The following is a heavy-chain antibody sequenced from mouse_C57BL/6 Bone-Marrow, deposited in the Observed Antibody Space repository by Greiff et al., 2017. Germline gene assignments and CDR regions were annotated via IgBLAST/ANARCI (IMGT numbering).Heavy chain of an antibody. Sequence: VQLQQSGAELAKPGASVKLSCKASGYTFTSYWMHWVKQRPGQGLEWIGYINPSSGYTKYTQKFKDKATLTADKSSSTAYMQLSRLTYEDSAVYYCARGGWPWYFDVWGTGTTVTVSS. CDR1: GYTFTSYW. CDR3: ARGGWPWYFDV. V-gene: IGHV1-7*01. J-gene: IGHJ1*03. CDR2: INPSSGYT. D-gene: IGHD1-1*02.